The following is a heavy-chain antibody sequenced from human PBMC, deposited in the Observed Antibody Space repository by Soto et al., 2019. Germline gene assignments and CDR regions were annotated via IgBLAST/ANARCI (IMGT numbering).Heavy chain of an antibody. CDR2: ISGSGGST. CDR1: GFTFSSYA. Sequence: EVQLLESGGGLVQPGGSLRLSCAASGFTFSSYAMSWVRQAPGKGREGVSAISGSGGSTYYADSVKGRFTISRDNSKNTLYLQMNSLRAEDTAVYYCAKSYDILTGYYSNGWYFDLWGRGTLVTVSS. J-gene: IGHJ2*01. D-gene: IGHD3-9*01. CDR3: AKSYDILTGYYSNGWYFDL. V-gene: IGHV3-23*01.